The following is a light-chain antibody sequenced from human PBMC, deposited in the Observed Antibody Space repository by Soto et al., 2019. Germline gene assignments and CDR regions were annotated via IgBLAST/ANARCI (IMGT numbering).Light chain of an antibody. V-gene: IGKV1-5*01. CDR3: QQYNYFRT. Sequence: DIQMTQSPSTLSASVGDRVTITCRASQSISRWLAWHQQKPGKAPKLLIYDASSLESGVPSRFSGSGSGTEFTLTISSLQPDDFATYYCQQYNYFRTFGQGTRRRLN. J-gene: IGKJ5*01. CDR1: QSISRW. CDR2: DAS.